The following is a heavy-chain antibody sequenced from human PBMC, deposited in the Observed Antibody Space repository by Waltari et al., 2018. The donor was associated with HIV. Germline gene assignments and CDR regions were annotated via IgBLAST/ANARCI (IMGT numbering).Heavy chain of an antibody. CDR3: ARDLSIFGVVITPWFDP. D-gene: IGHD3-3*01. V-gene: IGHV4-31*03. Sequence: QVQLQESGPGLVKPSQTLSLTCTVPGGSLSSGGYSWSWLRQPPGKGLEWIGYIYYSGSTYYNPSLKSRVTISVDTSKNQFSLKLSSVTAADTAVYYCARDLSIFGVVITPWFDPWGQGTLVTVSS. J-gene: IGHJ5*02. CDR2: IYYSGST. CDR1: GGSLSSGGYS.